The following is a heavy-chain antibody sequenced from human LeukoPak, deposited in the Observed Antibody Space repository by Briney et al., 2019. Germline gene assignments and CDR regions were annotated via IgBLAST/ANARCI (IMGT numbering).Heavy chain of an antibody. J-gene: IGHJ4*02. Sequence: KSSETLSLTCAVYGGSFSGYYWSWIRQPPGKGLEWIGEINHSGSTNYNPSLKSRVTISVDTSKNQFSLKLSSVTAADTAVYYCARGEYEYCSGGSCYYSYRGQGTLVTVSS. CDR2: INHSGST. D-gene: IGHD2-15*01. V-gene: IGHV4-34*01. CDR3: ARGEYEYCSGGSCYYSY. CDR1: GGSFSGYY.